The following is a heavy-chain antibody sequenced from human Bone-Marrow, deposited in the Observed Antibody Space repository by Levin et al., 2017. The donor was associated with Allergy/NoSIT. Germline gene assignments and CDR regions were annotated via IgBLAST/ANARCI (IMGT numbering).Heavy chain of an antibody. J-gene: IGHJ6*03. CDR1: GFTFHDAW. CDR3: TTDIRYGSGSYPLSYSYMDV. Sequence: PGGSLRLSCVASGFTFHDAWMSWVRQAPGKGLEWVGRIKSNTDGGSTDYAAPVKGRFSISRDDSENTLSLQMNSLKTEDTAVYYCTTDIRYGSGSYPLSYSYMDVWGRGTTVTVSS. CDR2: IKSNTDGGST. D-gene: IGHD3-10*01. V-gene: IGHV3-15*01.